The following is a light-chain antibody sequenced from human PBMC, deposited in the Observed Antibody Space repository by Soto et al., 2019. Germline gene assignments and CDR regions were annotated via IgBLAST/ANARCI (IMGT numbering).Light chain of an antibody. J-gene: IGLJ1*01. CDR1: SSDVGDFNY. CDR2: DVT. V-gene: IGLV2-11*01. CDR3: CSYAGTYTLYV. Sequence: QSALTQPRSVSGSPGQSVTISCTATSSDVGDFNYVSWYQQHPGEAPKLKIYDVTKRPSGVPDRFSGSKSDNTASLTISGLQAEDEADYYCCSYAGTYTLYVFGTGTKLTVL.